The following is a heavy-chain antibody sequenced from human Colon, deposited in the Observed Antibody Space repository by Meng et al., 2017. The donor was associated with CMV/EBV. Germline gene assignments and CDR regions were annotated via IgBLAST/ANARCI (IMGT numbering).Heavy chain of an antibody. V-gene: IGHV3-53*01. D-gene: IGHD3-9*01. J-gene: IGHJ5*02. Sequence: VVSGVGLMRPWVLLDLSLTALGFILKDANRIWGRQGPGMGLEWVSVIYSDGTTHYADSVKGRFTISRDTSKNTLYLQMSSLRVDDTAVYYCAKAHNTYDNWFDPWGQGTLVTVSS. CDR2: IYSDGTT. CDR3: AKAHNTYDNWFDP. CDR1: GFILKDAN.